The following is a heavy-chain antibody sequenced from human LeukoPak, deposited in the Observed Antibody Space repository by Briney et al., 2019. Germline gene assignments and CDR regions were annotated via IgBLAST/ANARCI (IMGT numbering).Heavy chain of an antibody. D-gene: IGHD2-2*01. CDR1: GFTFSNYW. Sequence: GGSLRLSCAASGFTFSNYWMHWVRQAPGKGLVRVSHINSDGISTSYADSVKGRFTISRDNAKNTLYLQMNSLRAEDTAVYYCAKARYCDSTTCRYYGMDVWGQGTTVTVSS. J-gene: IGHJ6*02. V-gene: IGHV3-74*01. CDR2: INSDGIST. CDR3: AKARYCDSTTCRYYGMDV.